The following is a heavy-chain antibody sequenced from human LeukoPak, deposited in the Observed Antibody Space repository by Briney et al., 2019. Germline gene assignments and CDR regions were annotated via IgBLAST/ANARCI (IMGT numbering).Heavy chain of an antibody. Sequence: QPGGSLRLSCAASGFTFSSYAMSWVRQAPGKGLEWVANIKQDGSEKYYVDSVKGRFTISRDNAKNSLYLQMSSLRADDTAVYYCARDRLLYYYDSGPTGHFQHWGQGTLVTVSS. D-gene: IGHD3-22*01. CDR1: GFTFSSYA. V-gene: IGHV3-7*01. CDR3: ARDRLLYYYDSGPTGHFQH. J-gene: IGHJ1*01. CDR2: IKQDGSEK.